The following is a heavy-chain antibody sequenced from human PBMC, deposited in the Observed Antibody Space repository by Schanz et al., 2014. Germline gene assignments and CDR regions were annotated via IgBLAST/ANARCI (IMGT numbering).Heavy chain of an antibody. J-gene: IGHJ4*02. CDR1: GYPFTNYY. V-gene: IGHV1-46*03. Sequence: QVHLEQSGPEVKKPGASVKLSCRASGYPFTNYYIHWVRQAPGQGLEWMGIVNPGGGSTSVAQRFQTRVTVTRDTSSSTVYMELSSLRSEDTAVYYCARDGEAAAGCGYWGQGTLVTVSS. CDR3: ARDGEAAAGCGY. CDR2: VNPGGGST. D-gene: IGHD6-13*01.